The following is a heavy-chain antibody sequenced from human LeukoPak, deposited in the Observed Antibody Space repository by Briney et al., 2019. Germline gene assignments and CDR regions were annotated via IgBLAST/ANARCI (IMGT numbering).Heavy chain of an antibody. CDR3: ARGSSGWYPQSFDY. V-gene: IGHV3-7*01. J-gene: IGHJ4*02. CDR1: GFTFSSYW. Sequence: PGGSLRLSCAASGFTFSSYWMSWVRQAPGKGLERVANIKQDGSERYYVDSVRGRFTISRDNAKNSLYLQMNSLRAEDTAVYYCARGSSGWYPQSFDYWGQGTLVTVSS. D-gene: IGHD6-19*01. CDR2: IKQDGSER.